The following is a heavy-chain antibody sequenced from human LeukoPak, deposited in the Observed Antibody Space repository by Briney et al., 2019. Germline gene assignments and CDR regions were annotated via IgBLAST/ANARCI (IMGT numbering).Heavy chain of an antibody. CDR1: GFTLSDFY. J-gene: IGHJ4*02. V-gene: IGHV3-11*06. D-gene: IGHD4-17*01. Sequence: PGGSLRLSCAASGFTLSDFYMNWIRQAPGKGLEWISYISGSGSYTDYADSVKARFTISRDNSKKSLYLQMNSLRAEDTAVYYCARGLYGYYSFDYWGQGTLVTVSS. CDR3: ARGLYGYYSFDY. CDR2: ISGSGSYT.